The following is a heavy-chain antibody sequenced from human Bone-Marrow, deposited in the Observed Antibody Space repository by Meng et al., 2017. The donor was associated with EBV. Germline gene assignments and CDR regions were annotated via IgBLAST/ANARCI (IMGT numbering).Heavy chain of an antibody. CDR2: FLPRLGAP. D-gene: IGHD3-10*01. Sequence: VQSAGEVKKPGSSVKVSCKTSGGPFRYYAISWVRQAPGQGLEWLGGFLPRLGAPNYAQKFHGRVKITADESTSTHYMDLSSLRSEDTAIYYCASESGRGYTPDYWGQGTLVTVSS. CDR3: ASESGRGYTPDY. CDR1: GGPFRYYA. J-gene: IGHJ4*02. V-gene: IGHV1-69*01.